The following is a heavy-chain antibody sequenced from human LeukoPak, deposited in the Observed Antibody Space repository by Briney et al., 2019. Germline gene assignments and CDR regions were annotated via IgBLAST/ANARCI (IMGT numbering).Heavy chain of an antibody. J-gene: IGHJ4*02. D-gene: IGHD2-15*01. CDR2: IYYSGST. CDR3: AAGGTPYYFDY. V-gene: IGHV4-59*01. Sequence: SETLSLTCTVSGGSISSYYWSWIRQPPGKGLEWIGYIYYSGSTNYNPSLKSRVTISVDTSKNQFSLKLSSVTAADTAVNYCAAGGTPYYFDYWGQGTLVTVSS. CDR1: GGSISSYY.